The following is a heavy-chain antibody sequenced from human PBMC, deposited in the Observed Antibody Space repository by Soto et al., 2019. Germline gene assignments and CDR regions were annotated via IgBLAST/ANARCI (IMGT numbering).Heavy chain of an antibody. V-gene: IGHV4-59*01. CDR3: ARSWGCSSGWYVFDY. CDR1: GGSISSYY. Sequence: SETLSLTCTVSGGSISSYYWSWIRQPPGKGLEWIGYIYYSGSTNYNPSLKSRVTISVDTSKNQFSLKLSSVTAADTAVYYCARSWGCSSGWYVFDYWGQGTLVTVSS. D-gene: IGHD6-19*01. CDR2: IYYSGST. J-gene: IGHJ4*02.